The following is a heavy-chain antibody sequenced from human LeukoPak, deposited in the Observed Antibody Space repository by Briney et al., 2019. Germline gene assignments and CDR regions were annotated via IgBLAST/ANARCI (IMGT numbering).Heavy chain of an antibody. CDR2: IYPGDSDT. CDR3: ARLDRADCGTTRCSRGSGAFDI. D-gene: IGHD2-2*01. Sequence: AESLKISCKTSGDSIINHWIGWVRQMPRKDLEWTALIYPGDSDTRYSASFRNQVSISADKSTSTAYLQWSSLTSSYTAMYFCARLDRADCGTTRCSRGSGAFDIWGQGTMVTVSS. J-gene: IGHJ3*02. V-gene: IGHV5-51*01. CDR1: GDSIINHW.